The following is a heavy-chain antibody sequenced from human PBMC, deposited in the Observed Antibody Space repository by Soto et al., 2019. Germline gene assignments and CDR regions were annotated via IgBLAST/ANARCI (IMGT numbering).Heavy chain of an antibody. Sequence: GGSLRLSCAASGFTFSSYGMHWVRQAPGKGLEWVAVISYDGSNKYYADSVKGRFTISRDNSKNTLYLQMNSLRAEDTAVYYCARVQCSSTSCYGGYYYYMDVWGKGTTVTVSS. V-gene: IGHV3-30*03. CDR1: GFTFSSYG. CDR3: ARVQCSSTSCYGGYYYYMDV. J-gene: IGHJ6*03. CDR2: ISYDGSNK. D-gene: IGHD2-2*01.